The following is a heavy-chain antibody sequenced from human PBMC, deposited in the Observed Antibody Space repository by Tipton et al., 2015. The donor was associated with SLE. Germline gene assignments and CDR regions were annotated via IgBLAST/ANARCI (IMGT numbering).Heavy chain of an antibody. CDR2: ISSSGSTI. CDR3: ARGDGSYPAY. CDR1: GFTFSSYE. V-gene: IGHV3-48*03. D-gene: IGHD1-26*01. Sequence: SLRLSCAASGFTFSSYEMNWVRQAPGKGLEWVSCISSSGSTIYYADSVKGRFTISRDNAKNSLYLQMNSLRAEDTAVYYCARGDGSYPAYWGQGTLVTVSS. J-gene: IGHJ4*02.